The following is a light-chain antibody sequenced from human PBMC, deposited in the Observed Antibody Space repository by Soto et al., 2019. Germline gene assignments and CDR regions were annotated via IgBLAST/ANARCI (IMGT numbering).Light chain of an antibody. CDR2: DVS. J-gene: IGLJ1*01. CDR1: SSDVGGYNY. V-gene: IGLV2-11*01. Sequence: QSALTQPRSVSGSPGQSVTISFTGTSSDVGGYNYVSWYQQHPGKAPKLMIYDVSKRPSGVPDRFSGSKSGNTASLTISGLQAEDEADYYCCSYSGSYTYVFGTGTKLTV. CDR3: CSYSGSYTYV.